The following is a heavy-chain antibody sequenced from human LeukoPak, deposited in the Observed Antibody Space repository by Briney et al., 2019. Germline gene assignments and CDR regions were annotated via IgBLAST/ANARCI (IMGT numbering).Heavy chain of an antibody. Sequence: GSLRLSCAASGFTFSSYGMHWVRQAPGKGLERVAVIWYDGSNKYYADSVKGRFTISGDNSKNTLYLQMNSLRAEDTAVYYCARGRGGYCSSTSCSAGGNWFDPWGQGTLVTVSS. J-gene: IGHJ5*02. CDR1: GFTFSSYG. CDR3: ARGRGGYCSSTSCSAGGNWFDP. D-gene: IGHD2-2*01. CDR2: IWYDGSNK. V-gene: IGHV3-33*01.